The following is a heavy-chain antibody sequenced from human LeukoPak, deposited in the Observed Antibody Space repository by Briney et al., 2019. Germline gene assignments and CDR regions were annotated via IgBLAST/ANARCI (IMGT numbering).Heavy chain of an antibody. D-gene: IGHD4-17*01. CDR3: ARDPDYGEYYYGTDV. V-gene: IGHV3-21*03. CDR1: GFTFSSYS. Sequence: GGSLRLSCAASGFTFSSYSMNWVRQAPGKGLEWVSSISSSSSYIYYADSVKGRFTISRDNAKNSLYLQMNSLRAEDSAVYYCARDPDYGEYYYGTDVWGQGTTVTVS. CDR2: ISSSSSYI. J-gene: IGHJ6*02.